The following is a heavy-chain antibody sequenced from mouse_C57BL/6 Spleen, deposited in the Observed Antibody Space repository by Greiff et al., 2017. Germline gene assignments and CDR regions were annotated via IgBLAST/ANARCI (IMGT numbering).Heavy chain of an antibody. V-gene: IGHV1-54*01. CDR3: ARGGIYDDYDGAWFAY. CDR1: GYAFTNYL. D-gene: IGHD2-4*01. CDR2: INPGSGGT. Sequence: QVQLQQSGAELVRPGTSVKVSCKASGYAFTNYLIEWVKQRPGQGLEWIGVINPGSGGTNYNEKFKGKATLTADKSSSTAYMQLSSLTSEDSAVYFCARGGIYDDYDGAWFAYWGQGTLVTVSA. J-gene: IGHJ3*01.